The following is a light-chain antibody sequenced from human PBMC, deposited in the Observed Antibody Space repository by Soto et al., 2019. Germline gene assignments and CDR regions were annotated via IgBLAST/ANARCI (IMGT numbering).Light chain of an antibody. CDR3: QHYGTSPFT. V-gene: IGKV3-20*01. J-gene: IGKJ3*01. Sequence: EIVLTQSPGTLSLSPGERATLSCRASQSIASSYLGWYQQKPGQAPRLLIYGASNRDTGIPDRFSGSGSGTDFTLSISRLEPEDFAVYYCQHYGTSPFTFDPGTKVEIK. CDR1: QSIASSY. CDR2: GAS.